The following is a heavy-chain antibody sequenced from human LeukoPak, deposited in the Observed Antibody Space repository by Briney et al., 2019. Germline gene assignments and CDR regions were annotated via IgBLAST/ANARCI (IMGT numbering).Heavy chain of an antibody. Sequence: ASVKVSCKASGYTFTGYYMHWVRQAPGQGVEWMGWINPNSGGTNYAQKFQGRVTMTRDTSISTAYMELSRLRSDDTAVYYCARGHVDTATILFDYWGQGTLVTVSS. J-gene: IGHJ4*02. CDR1: GYTFTGYY. CDR2: INPNSGGT. V-gene: IGHV1-2*02. CDR3: ARGHVDTATILFDY. D-gene: IGHD5-18*01.